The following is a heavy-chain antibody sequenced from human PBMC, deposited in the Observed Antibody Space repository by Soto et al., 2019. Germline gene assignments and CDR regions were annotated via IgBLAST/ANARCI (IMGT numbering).Heavy chain of an antibody. Sequence: PSQTQSLTCSLSGGYSSSRSYYWSWVRQPTEKGLEWIEKLYYRGNTHYTPSLKSRLVISIDTSKNRFSLKVGSVTAADTAVYYCASSSLYGMDVWGQGTTVTVSS. CDR3: ASSSLYGMDV. CDR2: LYYRGNT. V-gene: IGHV4-30-4*08. CDR1: GGYSSSRSYY. J-gene: IGHJ6*02.